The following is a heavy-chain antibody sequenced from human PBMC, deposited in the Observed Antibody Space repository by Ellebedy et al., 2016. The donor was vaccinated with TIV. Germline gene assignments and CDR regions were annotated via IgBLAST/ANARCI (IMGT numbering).Heavy chain of an antibody. CDR2: INPSIGST. V-gene: IGHV1-46*01. CDR1: GYTFTSYY. D-gene: IGHD2-21*02. CDR3: AREGCGGDCSLVNWFDP. Sequence: AASVKVSCKASGYTFTSYYMHWVRQAPGQGLAWMGIINPSIGSTNYAQKVQGRVTMTRDTSTSTVYMELTSLRSEDTAVYYCAREGCGGDCSLVNWFDPWGQGTQVTVSS. J-gene: IGHJ5*02.